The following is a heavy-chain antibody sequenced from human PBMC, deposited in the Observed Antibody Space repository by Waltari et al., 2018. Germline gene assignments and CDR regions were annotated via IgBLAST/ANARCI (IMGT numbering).Heavy chain of an antibody. CDR2: MSSDGIYK. CDR3: ARGGGGHLDY. Sequence: QVQLVQSGGGGVQPGRSLRVSCAASGYPFSSTSMHWVRQAPGKGLEWVASMSSDGIYKYYGDSVKGRYTVSRDNSENTLYLQMNSLRAEDTAVYYCARGGGGHLDYWGQGTPVTVSS. CDR1: GYPFSSTS. J-gene: IGHJ4*02. D-gene: IGHD2-15*01. V-gene: IGHV3-33*01.